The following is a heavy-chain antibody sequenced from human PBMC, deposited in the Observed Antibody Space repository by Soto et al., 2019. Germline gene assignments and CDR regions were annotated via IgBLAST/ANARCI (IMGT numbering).Heavy chain of an antibody. J-gene: IGHJ6*02. CDR1: GGSISSYY. CDR2: IYTSGST. CDR3: AGDLGDCSSTSCYYYYGMDV. Sequence: QVQLQESGPGLVKPSETLSLTCTVSGGSISSYYWSWIRQPAGKGLEWIGRIYTSGSTNYNPTPKCRVTMSVDTSKNQFSLKLSSVTAADTAVYYCAGDLGDCSSTSCYYYYGMDVWGQGTTVTVSS. V-gene: IGHV4-4*07. D-gene: IGHD2-2*01.